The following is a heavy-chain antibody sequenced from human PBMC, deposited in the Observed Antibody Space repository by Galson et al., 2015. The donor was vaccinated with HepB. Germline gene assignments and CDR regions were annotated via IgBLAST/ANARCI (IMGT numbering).Heavy chain of an antibody. CDR2: ISAYNGNT. D-gene: IGHD3-10*01. V-gene: IGHV1-18*04. Sequence: SVKVSCKASGYTFTSYGISWVRQAPGQGLEWMGWISAYNGNTNYAQKLQGRVTMSTDTSTSTAYMELRSLRSDDTAVYYCARITMVRGVIRIYDYWGQGTLVTVSS. J-gene: IGHJ4*02. CDR1: GYTFTSYG. CDR3: ARITMVRGVIRIYDY.